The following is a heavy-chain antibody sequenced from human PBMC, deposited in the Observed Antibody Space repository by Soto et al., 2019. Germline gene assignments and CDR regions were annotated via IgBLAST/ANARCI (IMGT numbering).Heavy chain of an antibody. V-gene: IGHV3-7*01. D-gene: IGHD6-6*01. CDR1: GFTFRTYW. Sequence: GGFLRLSCAVSGFTFRTYWMSWVRQAPGKGLEWVASIKEDGSEKYYVDSVKGRFTISRDNAESSLYLQMNSLRAEDTAVYYCAKNKVSFDYWGQGTLVTVSS. CDR3: AKNKVSFDY. J-gene: IGHJ4*02. CDR2: IKEDGSEK.